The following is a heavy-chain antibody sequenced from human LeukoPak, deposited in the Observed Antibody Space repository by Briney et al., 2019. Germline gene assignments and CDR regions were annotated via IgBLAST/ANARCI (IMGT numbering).Heavy chain of an antibody. CDR2: IYSGGST. CDR3: ARLDAGQWDY. J-gene: IGHJ4*02. CDR1: GFTFSTYA. Sequence: GGSLRLSCAASGFTFSTYAMSWVRQAPGKGLEWISVIYSGGSTYYADSVKGRFTISRDNSKNTMYLQMNSLRAGDTAVYYCARLDAGQWDYWGQGTLVTVSS. V-gene: IGHV3-66*04. D-gene: IGHD6-13*01.